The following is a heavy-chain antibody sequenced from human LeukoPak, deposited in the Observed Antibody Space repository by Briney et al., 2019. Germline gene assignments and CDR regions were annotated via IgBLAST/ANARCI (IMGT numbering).Heavy chain of an antibody. CDR3: TTAGSTVTTGFPEGFDY. J-gene: IGHJ4*02. V-gene: IGHV1-24*01. D-gene: IGHD4-17*01. Sequence: ASVKVSCKVSGYTLTELSMHWVRQAPGKGLEWMGGFDPEDGETIYAQKFQGRVTMTEDTSTDTAYMELSSLRSEDTAVYYCTTAGSTVTTGFPEGFDYWGQGTLVTVSS. CDR1: GYTLTELS. CDR2: FDPEDGET.